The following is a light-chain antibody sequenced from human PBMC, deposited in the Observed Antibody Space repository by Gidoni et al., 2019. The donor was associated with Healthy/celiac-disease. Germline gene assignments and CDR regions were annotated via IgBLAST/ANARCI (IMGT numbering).Light chain of an antibody. CDR2: GDR. CDR1: PLGDKS. J-gene: IGLJ3*02. V-gene: IGLV3-21*02. Sequence: SYVLTQPPSVSLAPGQTSTIACGGDPLGDKSVNWYQQKSGQAPVLVVYGDRGRPSGIPERFSGSLAANTATLTISRVEVGDAADYYCQVWDTTTDRMVFGGGTKLTVL. CDR3: QVWDTTTDRMV.